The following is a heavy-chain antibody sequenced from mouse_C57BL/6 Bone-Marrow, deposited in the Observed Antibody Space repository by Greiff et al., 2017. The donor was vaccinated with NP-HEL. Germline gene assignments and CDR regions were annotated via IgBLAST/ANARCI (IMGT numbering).Heavy chain of an antibody. CDR1: GYTFTDHT. CDR3: AWDYYGSSLAY. J-gene: IGHJ3*01. V-gene: IGHV1-78*01. D-gene: IGHD1-1*01. Sequence: QVQLQQSDAELVKPGASVKISCKASGYTFTDHTIHWMKQRPEQGLEWIGNIYPRDGSTKYNEKFKGKATLTADKSSSTAYMQLNSLTSEDSAVYFCAWDYYGSSLAYWGQGTLVTVSA. CDR2: IYPRDGST.